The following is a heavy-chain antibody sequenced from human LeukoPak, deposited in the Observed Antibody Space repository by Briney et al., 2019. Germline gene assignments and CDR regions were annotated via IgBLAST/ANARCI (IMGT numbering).Heavy chain of an antibody. CDR3: ARGAARVAFDI. J-gene: IGHJ3*02. V-gene: IGHV3-7*04. CDR2: IKQDGSEK. CDR1: GFIFSSYW. Sequence: QTGGSLRLSCVASGFIFSSYWMSWVRQAPGKGLEWVANIKQDGSEKYYVDSVKGRFTISRDNAKNSLYLQMNSLRAEDTAVYYCARGAARVAFDIWGQGTMVTVSS. D-gene: IGHD6-6*01.